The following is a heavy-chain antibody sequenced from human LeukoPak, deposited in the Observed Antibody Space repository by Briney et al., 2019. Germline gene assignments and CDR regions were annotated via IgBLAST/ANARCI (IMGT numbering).Heavy chain of an antibody. V-gene: IGHV4-34*01. CDR1: GGSFSGYY. CDR2: INHSGST. CDR3: ARGRHWGAGADY. J-gene: IGHJ4*02. Sequence: SETLSLTCAVYGGSFSGYYWSWIRQPPGKGLEGIGEINHSGSTNYNPSLKSRVTISVDTSKNQFSLKVSSVTAADTAVYYCARGRHWGAGADYWGQGTLVTVSS. D-gene: IGHD7-27*01.